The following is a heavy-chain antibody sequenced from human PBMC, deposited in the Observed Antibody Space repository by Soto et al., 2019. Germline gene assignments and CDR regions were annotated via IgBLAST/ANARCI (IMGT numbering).Heavy chain of an antibody. D-gene: IGHD1-7*01. CDR2: ISWDGGGT. Sequence: EVQLVESGGVVVQPGGSLRLSCAASGFTFDDYTMHWVRQAPGKGLERVSLISWDGGGTYYADSVKGRFTISRDNSKNSLYLQMNSLRTEDTALYYCAKDIYPASLTGTTNYYYYGMDVCGHGTTVTVSS. V-gene: IGHV3-43*01. J-gene: IGHJ6*02. CDR3: AKDIYPASLTGTTNYYYYGMDV. CDR1: GFTFDDYT.